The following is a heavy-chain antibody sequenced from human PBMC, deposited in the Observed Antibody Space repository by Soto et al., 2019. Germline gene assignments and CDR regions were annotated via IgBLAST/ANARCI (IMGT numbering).Heavy chain of an antibody. Sequence: QVQLVQSGAEVKKPGSSVKVSCKASGGTFSSYAISWVRQAPGQGLEWMGGIIPIFGTANYAQKFQGRVKITPYKSRSTGYMELSCLRAEDTAVYYGARAFKLWVVSAFDIWGQGTMVTVSS. D-gene: IGHD3-16*01. CDR1: GGTFSSYA. V-gene: IGHV1-69*06. J-gene: IGHJ3*02. CDR3: ARAFKLWVVSAFDI. CDR2: IIPIFGTA.